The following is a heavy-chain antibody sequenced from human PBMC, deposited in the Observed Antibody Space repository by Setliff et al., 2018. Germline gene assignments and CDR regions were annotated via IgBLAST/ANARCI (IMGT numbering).Heavy chain of an antibody. CDR2: MNPNIGNT. V-gene: IGHV1-8*03. CDR1: AKTFTAYY. J-gene: IGHJ6*02. D-gene: IGHD6-13*01. Sequence: ASVKVSCKASAKTFTAYYVHWVRQAAGQGLEWMGWMNPNIGNTDYAPKFQDRVTLSRNTSISTVYMELSSLTSDDTAVYYCAREGRARGSYSSSWYVRQDQYGMDVWGQGTTVTVSS. CDR3: AREGRARGSYSSSWYVRQDQYGMDV.